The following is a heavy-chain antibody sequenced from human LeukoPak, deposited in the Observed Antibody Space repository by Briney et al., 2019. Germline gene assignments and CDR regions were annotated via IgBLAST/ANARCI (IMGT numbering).Heavy chain of an antibody. J-gene: IGHJ6*03. CDR3: ASRRYYGSSGPEGYYYYMDV. CDR1: GGSISSSNW. D-gene: IGHD3-22*01. V-gene: IGHV4-4*02. Sequence: PSETLSLTCAVSGGSISSSNWWSWVRQPPGKGLEWIGEIYHSGSTNYNPSLKSRVTISVDTSKNQFSLKLSSVTAADTAVYYCASRRYYGSSGPEGYYYYMDVWGKGTTVTISS. CDR2: IYHSGST.